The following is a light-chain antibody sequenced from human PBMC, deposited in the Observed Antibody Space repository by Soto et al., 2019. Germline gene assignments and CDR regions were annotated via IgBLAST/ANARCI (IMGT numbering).Light chain of an antibody. Sequence: EIVLTQSPATLSLSPGERATLSCRASQSVSSSLGWYQQKPGQAPRLLIYDASSRATGIPARFSGSGSGTDFTLTISSLEPEDFAVYYCQQRSNWPRLTFGGGTKGEIK. CDR2: DAS. CDR1: QSVSSS. V-gene: IGKV3-11*01. J-gene: IGKJ4*01. CDR3: QQRSNWPRLT.